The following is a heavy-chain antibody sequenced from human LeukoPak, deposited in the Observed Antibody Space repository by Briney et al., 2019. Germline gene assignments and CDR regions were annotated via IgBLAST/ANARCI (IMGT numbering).Heavy chain of an antibody. Sequence: GGSLRLSCAASGSTFSSYGMHWVRQAPGKGLEWVTFIRYDGGNKYYADSVKGRFTISRDNSKNTLYLQMNSLRAEDTAVYYCAKEPGFDSRFDYWGQGTLVTVSS. CDR2: IRYDGGNK. V-gene: IGHV3-30*02. CDR3: AKEPGFDSRFDY. D-gene: IGHD3-10*01. CDR1: GSTFSSYG. J-gene: IGHJ4*02.